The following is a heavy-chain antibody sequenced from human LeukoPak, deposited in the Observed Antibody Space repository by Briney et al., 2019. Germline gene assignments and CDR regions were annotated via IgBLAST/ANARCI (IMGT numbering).Heavy chain of an antibody. CDR3: ASPNDLLGFDY. D-gene: IGHD2-8*01. CDR1: GFTFSSYA. V-gene: IGHV3-30-3*01. CDR2: ISYDGSNK. J-gene: IGHJ4*02. Sequence: PGGSLRLSCAASGFTFSSYAMHWVRQAPGKGLEWVAVISYDGSNKYYADSVKGRFTISRDNSKNTLYLQMNSLRAEDTAVYYCASPNDLLGFDYWGQGTLVTVSS.